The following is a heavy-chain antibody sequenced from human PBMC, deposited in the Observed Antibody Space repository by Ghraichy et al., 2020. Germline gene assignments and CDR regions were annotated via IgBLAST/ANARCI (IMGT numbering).Heavy chain of an antibody. J-gene: IGHJ6*02. CDR3: ARGLIAVAVYGMDV. D-gene: IGHD6-19*01. V-gene: IGHV1-3*01. CDR2: INAGNGNT. CDR1: GYTFTSYA. Sequence: ASVKVSCKTSGYTFTSYAMHWVRQAPGQRLEWMGWINAGNGNTKYSQKFQGRVTITRDTSASTAYMELSSLRSEDTAVYYCARGLIAVAVYGMDVWGQGTTVTVSS.